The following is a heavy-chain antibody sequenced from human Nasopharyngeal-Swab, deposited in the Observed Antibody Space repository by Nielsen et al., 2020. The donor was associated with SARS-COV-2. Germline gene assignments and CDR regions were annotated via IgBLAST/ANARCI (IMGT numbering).Heavy chain of an antibody. CDR2: INQDGSVK. V-gene: IGHV3-7*05. D-gene: IGHD1-14*01. CDR3: ARVSLSPAPDY. Sequence: GGSLRLSCEASGFTFSDHWMNWVRQAPGRGLEWVAHINQDGSVKGYMGSVKGRFTISRDSAKNSLYLQMDTLGAEDTALYYCARVSLSPAPDYWGQGTQVTVSS. CDR1: GFTFSDHW. J-gene: IGHJ4*02.